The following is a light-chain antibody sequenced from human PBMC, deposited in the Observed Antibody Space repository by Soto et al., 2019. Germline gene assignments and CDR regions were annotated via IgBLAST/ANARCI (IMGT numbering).Light chain of an antibody. CDR3: QQYYSTPPYT. CDR2: WAS. J-gene: IGKJ2*01. V-gene: IGKV4-1*01. CDR1: QSVLYSSNNKNY. Sequence: DIVMTQSPDSLAVSLGERATINCKSSQSVLYSSNNKNYLAWYQQKPGQPPKLLIYWASTRESGVPDRFSGSGSWTDVTLTISSLQAEDVAVYYCQQYYSTPPYTFGQGTKLEIK.